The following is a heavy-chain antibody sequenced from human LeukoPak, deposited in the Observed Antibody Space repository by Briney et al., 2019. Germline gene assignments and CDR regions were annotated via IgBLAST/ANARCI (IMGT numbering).Heavy chain of an antibody. D-gene: IGHD3-16*01. V-gene: IGHV3-23*01. Sequence: PGGSLRLSCAASGFTFKNYAMTWVRQAPGKGLEWVSVISGSSSNTYYTDSVKGRFTISRDNSKNTLYLQMNSLSVEDTAVYYCAKGPYSGELPELDYWGQGTLVTVSS. CDR3: AKGPYSGELPELDY. J-gene: IGHJ4*02. CDR2: ISGSSSNT. CDR1: GFTFKNYA.